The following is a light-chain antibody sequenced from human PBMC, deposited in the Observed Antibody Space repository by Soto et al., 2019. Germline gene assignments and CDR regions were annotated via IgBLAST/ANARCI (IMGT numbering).Light chain of an antibody. J-gene: IGLJ1*01. CDR3: GTWDTSLSRV. Sequence: QSVLTQPPSVSAAPGEKVTISCSGSSSDIGRHHVSWYQQLPGTAPQLLIYENTKRPSGIPDRFSGSKSGTSATLGITGLQAGDEADYYCGTWDTSLSRVFGTGTKLTVL. CDR2: ENT. CDR1: SSDIGRHH. V-gene: IGLV1-51*02.